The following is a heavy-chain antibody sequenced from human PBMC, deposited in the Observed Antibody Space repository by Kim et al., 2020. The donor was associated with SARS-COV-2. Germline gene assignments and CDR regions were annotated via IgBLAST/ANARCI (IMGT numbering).Heavy chain of an antibody. J-gene: IGHJ4*02. CDR3: TTLPRDYGSGSLDY. D-gene: IGHD3-10*01. CDR1: GFTFSMYA. V-gene: IGHV3-23*01. CDR2: ISGSGGST. Sequence: GGSLRLSCAASGFTFSMYAMSWVRQAPGKGLEWVSGISGSGGSTYYADSVKGRFTISRDNSKNTLYLQMNSLRAEETAVYYCTTLPRDYGSGSLDYWGQGTLVTVYS.